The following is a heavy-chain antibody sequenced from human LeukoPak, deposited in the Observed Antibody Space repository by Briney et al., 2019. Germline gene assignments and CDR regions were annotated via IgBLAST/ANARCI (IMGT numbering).Heavy chain of an antibody. Sequence: SETLSLTCAVYGGSFSGYYWSWIRQPPGKGLEWIGEINHSGSTNYNPSLKSRVTISVDTSKNQFSLKLSSVAAADTAVYYCAREGWDYHRRYNWFDPWGQGTLVTVSS. D-gene: IGHD3-16*01. CDR2: INHSGST. V-gene: IGHV4-34*01. CDR3: AREGWDYHRRYNWFDP. J-gene: IGHJ5*02. CDR1: GGSFSGYY.